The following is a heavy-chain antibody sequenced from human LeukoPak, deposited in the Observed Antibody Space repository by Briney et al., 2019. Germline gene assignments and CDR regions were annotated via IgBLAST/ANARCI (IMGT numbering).Heavy chain of an antibody. D-gene: IGHD6-19*01. CDR2: INNDGSTT. V-gene: IGHV3-74*01. CDR1: GFTFSNYW. CDR3: VRVAVSGTFFDY. J-gene: IGHJ4*02. Sequence: GGSLRLSCAASGFTFSNYWMHWVRQAPGKGLVWVSRINNDGSTTTYADSVKGRFTNSRDNAKDTLYLQMNSLRAEDTAVYYCVRVAVSGTFFDYWGQGTLVTVSS.